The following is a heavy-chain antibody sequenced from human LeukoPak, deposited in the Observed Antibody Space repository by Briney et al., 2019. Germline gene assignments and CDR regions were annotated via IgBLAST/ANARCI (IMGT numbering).Heavy chain of an antibody. CDR3: ARVKAAAGLDY. CDR1: GFTFSSYA. Sequence: GGSLRLSCEASGFTFSSYAMNWVRQAPGKGLEWVSSISSSSSYIYYADSVKGRFTISRDNAKNSLYLQMNSLRAEDTAVYYCARVKAAAGLDYWGQGTLVTVSS. D-gene: IGHD6-13*01. J-gene: IGHJ4*02. CDR2: ISSSSSYI. V-gene: IGHV3-21*01.